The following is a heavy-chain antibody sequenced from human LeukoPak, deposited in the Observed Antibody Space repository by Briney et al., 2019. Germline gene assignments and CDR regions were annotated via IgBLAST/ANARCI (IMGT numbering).Heavy chain of an antibody. V-gene: IGHV3-48*04. J-gene: IGHJ4*02. CDR1: GFTFSSYG. D-gene: IGHD3/OR15-3a*01. CDR2: ISSSSSTI. Sequence: PGGSLRLSCAASGFTFSSYGMTWVRQAPGKGLEWVSYISSSSSTIYYADSVKGRFTISRDNAKNSLYLQMNSLRVEDTAVYYCARQTGSGLFILPGGQGTLVTVSS. CDR3: ARQTGSGLFILP.